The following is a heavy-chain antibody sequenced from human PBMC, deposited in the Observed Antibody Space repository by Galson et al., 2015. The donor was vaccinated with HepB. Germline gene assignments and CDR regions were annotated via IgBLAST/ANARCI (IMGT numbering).Heavy chain of an antibody. Sequence: SLRLSCAASGFSFSNYGMHWVRQAPGKGLEWVAVIWYDGSDKYYVDSVKGRFTISRDNSKNTLYLQMNSLRAEDTAVYYCARDGGGDDILTGYYSSYFDFRGQGTLVAVSS. CDR1: GFSFSNYG. D-gene: IGHD3-9*01. CDR3: ARDGGGDDILTGYYSSYFDF. CDR2: IWYDGSDK. V-gene: IGHV3-33*01. J-gene: IGHJ4*02.